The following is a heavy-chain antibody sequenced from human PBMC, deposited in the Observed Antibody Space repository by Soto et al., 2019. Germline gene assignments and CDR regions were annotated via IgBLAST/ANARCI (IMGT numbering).Heavy chain of an antibody. CDR2: ISYDGSNK. J-gene: IGHJ6*02. D-gene: IGHD3-3*01. CDR3: AKDQYYDFWSGYFAGNRGYYYYGMDV. CDR1: GFTFSSYG. Sequence: PGGSLRLSCAASGFTFSSYGMHWVRQAPGKGLEWVAVISYDGSNKYYADSVKGRFTISRDNSKNTLYLQMNSLRAEDTAVYYCAKDQYYDFWSGYFAGNRGYYYYGMDVWGQGTTVTVSS. V-gene: IGHV3-30*18.